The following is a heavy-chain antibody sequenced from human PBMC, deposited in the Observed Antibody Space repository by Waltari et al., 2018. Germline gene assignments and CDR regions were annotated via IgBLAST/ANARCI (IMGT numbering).Heavy chain of an antibody. J-gene: IGHJ4*02. CDR3: GRVGVQSGADY. CDR1: GYTFTSYT. Sequence: QVHLVQSGAEMKKPGASVSVSCKASGYTFTSYTITWVRQAPGQGLGWKGWINTLTGNTDYAKNLQGRVTMTADTSTDTAYMELSNLSSDDSAVYYCGRVGVQSGADYWGQGTLVTVSS. D-gene: IGHD3-10*01. CDR2: INTLTGNT. V-gene: IGHV1-18*01.